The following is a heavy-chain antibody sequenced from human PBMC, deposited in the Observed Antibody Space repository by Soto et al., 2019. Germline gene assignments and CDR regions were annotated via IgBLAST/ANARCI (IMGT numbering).Heavy chain of an antibody. CDR1: GGSFSGYY. D-gene: IGHD5-12*01. CDR2: INHSGST. Sequence: SETLSLTCGVYGGSFSGYYWSWIRQPPGKGLEWIGEINHSGSTNYNPSLKSRVTISVDTSKNQFSLKLCSVTAADTAVYYCARADVEIVATIRGHYFDDWGQGTLVTVSS. V-gene: IGHV4-34*01. CDR3: ARADVEIVATIRGHYFDD. J-gene: IGHJ4*02.